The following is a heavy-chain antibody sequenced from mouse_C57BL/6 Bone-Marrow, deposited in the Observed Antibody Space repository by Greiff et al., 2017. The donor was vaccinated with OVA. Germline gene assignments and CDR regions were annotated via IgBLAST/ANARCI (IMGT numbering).Heavy chain of an antibody. Sequence: EVQLQQSVAELVRPGASVKLSCTASGFNIKNTYMHWVKQRPEQGLEWIGRIDPANGNTKYAPKFQGKATITADTSSNTAYLQLSSLTSEDPAIYYCARDDSGSSPHWYFDVWGTGTTVTVSS. CDR2: IDPANGNT. V-gene: IGHV14-3*01. CDR1: GFNIKNTY. CDR3: ARDDSGSSPHWYFDV. D-gene: IGHD1-1*01. J-gene: IGHJ1*03.